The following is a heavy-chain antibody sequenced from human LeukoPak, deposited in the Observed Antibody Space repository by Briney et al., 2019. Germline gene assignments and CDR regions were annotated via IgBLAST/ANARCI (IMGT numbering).Heavy chain of an antibody. D-gene: IGHD4-11*01. CDR1: GGSISSGSYY. CDR2: IYYSGST. J-gene: IGHJ6*03. CDR3: ARVRTQDYSNYYYYYYMDV. V-gene: IGHV4-61*01. Sequence: SQTLSLTCTVSGGSISSGSYYWSWIRQPPGKGLEWIGYIYYSGSTNYNPSLKSRVTISVDTSKNQFSLKLSSVTAADTAVYYCARVRTQDYSNYYYYYYMDVWGKGTTVTVSS.